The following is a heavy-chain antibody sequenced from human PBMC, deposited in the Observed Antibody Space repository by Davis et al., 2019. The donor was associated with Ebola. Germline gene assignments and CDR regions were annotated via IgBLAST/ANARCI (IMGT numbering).Heavy chain of an antibody. J-gene: IGHJ4*02. V-gene: IGHV1-8*03. CDR2: MNPNSGNA. Sequence: ASVKVSCKASGYTFSNYDINWVRQATGQGLEWMGWMNPNSGNAGYAQKFQGRVTITRNTSISTAYLELSSLRSEDTAVYYCARGSSYGSGSYYHFDSWGQGTLVTVSS. CDR3: ARGSSYGSGSYYHFDS. CDR1: GYTFSNYD. D-gene: IGHD3-10*01.